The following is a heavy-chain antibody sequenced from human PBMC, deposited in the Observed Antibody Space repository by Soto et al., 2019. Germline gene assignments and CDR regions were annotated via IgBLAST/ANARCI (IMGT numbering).Heavy chain of an antibody. Sequence: QPGGSLRLSCAASGFTFSSYAMSWVRQAPGKGLEWVSAISGSGGSTYYADSVKGRFTISRDNSKNTLYLQMNSLRAEDTAVYYCAKDRGYDFWSGYVKPSYYYGMDVWGQGTTVTVSS. CDR3: AKDRGYDFWSGYVKPSYYYGMDV. J-gene: IGHJ6*02. CDR1: GFTFSSYA. V-gene: IGHV3-23*01. CDR2: ISGSGGST. D-gene: IGHD3-3*01.